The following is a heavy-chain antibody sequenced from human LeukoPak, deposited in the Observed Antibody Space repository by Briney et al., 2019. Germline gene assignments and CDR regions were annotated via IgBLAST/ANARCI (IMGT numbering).Heavy chain of an antibody. Sequence: GASVKVSCKASGYTFTSYGISWVRQAPGQGLEWMGWISPYNGNTNYAQKLQGRVTMTTDTSTSTVYMGVRGLRSDDTAVYYCARDSSSAYEKCDYWGQGTLVTVSS. CDR3: ARDSSSAYEKCDY. D-gene: IGHD3-22*01. V-gene: IGHV1-18*01. CDR2: ISPYNGNT. CDR1: GYTFTSYG. J-gene: IGHJ4*02.